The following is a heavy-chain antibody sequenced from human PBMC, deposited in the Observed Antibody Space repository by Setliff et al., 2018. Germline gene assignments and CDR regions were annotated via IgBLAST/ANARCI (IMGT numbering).Heavy chain of an antibody. D-gene: IGHD2-2*01. J-gene: IGHJ4*02. V-gene: IGHV3-7*01. Sequence: GESLKISCVGSGFTFSDYWMSWVRQAPGKGLEWVAIIKQDGSETVYADSVKGRLTISRDNAKNLLYLQMNSLRAEDTAVYYCARTQVVPAATYSIDYWGQGTLVTVSS. CDR1: GFTFSDYW. CDR3: ARTQVVPAATYSIDY. CDR2: IKQDGSET.